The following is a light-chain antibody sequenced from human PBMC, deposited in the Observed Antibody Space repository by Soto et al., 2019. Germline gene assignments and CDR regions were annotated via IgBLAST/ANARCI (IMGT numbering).Light chain of an antibody. CDR1: QSISSW. V-gene: IGKV1-5*03. CDR2: KAS. CDR3: QQYNSYSPYT. Sequence: DIQMTQSPSTLSASVGDRVTITCRASQSISSWLAWYQQKPGKAPKLLIYKASSLESGGPSRFGGSGSGTEFTLTISSLQPDDFATYYCQQYNSYSPYTFGQGTKLEIK. J-gene: IGKJ2*01.